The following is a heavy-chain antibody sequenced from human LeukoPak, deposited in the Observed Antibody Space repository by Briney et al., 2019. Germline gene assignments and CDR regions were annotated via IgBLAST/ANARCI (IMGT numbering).Heavy chain of an antibody. V-gene: IGHV4-39*07. Sequence: SETLSLTCTVSGGSISGSSYYWGWIRQPPGKGLEWIGSIYYSGSTYYNPSLKSRVTISVDTSKNQFSLKLSSVTAADTAVYYXAXXXXXXXQPSDYWGQGTLVTVSS. CDR1: GGSISGSSYY. CDR3: AXXXXXXXQPSDY. CDR2: IYYSGST. J-gene: IGHJ4*02. D-gene: IGHD1-14*01.